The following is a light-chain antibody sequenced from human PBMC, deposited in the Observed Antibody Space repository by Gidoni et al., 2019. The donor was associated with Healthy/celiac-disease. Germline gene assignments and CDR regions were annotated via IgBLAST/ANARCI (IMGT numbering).Light chain of an antibody. Sequence: DIQTTQSRSSLSASVGDRVTITCRASQSISSYLNWYQQKPGKAPKLLIYAASSLQSGVPSRFSGSGSGTDFTLTISSLQPEDFATYYCQQSYSTPPLTFGGGTKVEIK. CDR2: AAS. V-gene: IGKV1-39*01. CDR3: QQSYSTPPLT. CDR1: QSISSY. J-gene: IGKJ4*01.